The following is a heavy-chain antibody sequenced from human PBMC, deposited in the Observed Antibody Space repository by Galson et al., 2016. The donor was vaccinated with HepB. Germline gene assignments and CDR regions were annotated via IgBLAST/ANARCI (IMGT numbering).Heavy chain of an antibody. J-gene: IGHJ3*02. V-gene: IGHV6-1*01. CDR2: TYYMSKWYN. CDR3: ARGRYSGVDI. Sequence: CAISGDSVFSTSVAWNWIRQSPSRGLEWLGRTYYMSKWYNNYAVSVKSRITVSLDTSNDQLSLQLNSVTPEDTAVYYCARGRYSGVDIWGQGTMVTVSS. CDR1: GDSVFSTSVA. D-gene: IGHD4/OR15-4a*01.